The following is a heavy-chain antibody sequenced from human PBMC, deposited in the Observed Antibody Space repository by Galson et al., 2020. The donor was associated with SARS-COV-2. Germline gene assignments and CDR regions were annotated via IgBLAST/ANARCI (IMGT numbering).Heavy chain of an antibody. CDR1: GFTFNNYA. D-gene: IGHD6-13*01. CDR2: IPGSGTST. Sequence: GGSLRLSCAASGFTFNNYAMIWVRQAPGKGLEWVASIPGSGTSTNYAGSVKGRFTISRDNSKNTVYLQMNSLRVEDTAVYFCAKEASAGTPYYFDYWGQGTLVTASS. V-gene: IGHV3-23*01. CDR3: AKEASAGTPYYFDY. J-gene: IGHJ4*02.